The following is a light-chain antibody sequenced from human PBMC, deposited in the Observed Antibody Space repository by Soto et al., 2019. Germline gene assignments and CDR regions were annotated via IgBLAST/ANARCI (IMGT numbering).Light chain of an antibody. CDR3: QQSYSTPS. CDR1: QSISSY. Sequence: DIQMTQSPSSLSASVGDGVTITCRASQSISSYLNWYQQKPGKAPKLLIYAASSLQSVVPSRFSGSGSGTDFTLTISSLQPEDFATYYCQQSYSTPSFGQGTKVDIK. V-gene: IGKV1-39*01. J-gene: IGKJ1*01. CDR2: AAS.